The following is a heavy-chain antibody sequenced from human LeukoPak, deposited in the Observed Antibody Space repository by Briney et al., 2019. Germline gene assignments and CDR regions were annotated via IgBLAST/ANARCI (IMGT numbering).Heavy chain of an antibody. J-gene: IGHJ3*02. D-gene: IGHD2-15*01. Sequence: GASVKVSCKASGYTFTSYDINWVRQATGQGLEWMGWMNPNSGNTGYAQKFQGRVTMTRNTSISTAYMELRSLRSDDTAVYYCAREEGGGGTDAFDIWGQGTMVTVSS. V-gene: IGHV1-8*01. CDR2: MNPNSGNT. CDR1: GYTFTSYD. CDR3: AREEGGGGTDAFDI.